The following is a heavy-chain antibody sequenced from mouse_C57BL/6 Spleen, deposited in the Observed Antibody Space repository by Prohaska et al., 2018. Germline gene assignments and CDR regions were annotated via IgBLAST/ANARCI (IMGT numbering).Heavy chain of an antibody. D-gene: IGHD1-1*01. CDR3: ARWEPITTVVATGFDY. V-gene: IGHV1-26*01. J-gene: IGHJ2*01. Sequence: HGKSLEWIGDINPNNGGTSYNQKFKGKATLTVDKSSSTAYMELRSLTSEDSAVYYCARWEPITTVVATGFDYWGQGTTLTVSS. CDR2: INPNNGGT.